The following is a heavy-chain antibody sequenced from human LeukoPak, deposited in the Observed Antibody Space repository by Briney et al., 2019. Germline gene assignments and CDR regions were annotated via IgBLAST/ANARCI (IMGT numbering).Heavy chain of an antibody. CDR2: MNPNSGNT. CDR3: ARRGSIAVAGQLFYYYYGMDV. CDR1: GYTFTGYY. V-gene: IGHV1-8*02. D-gene: IGHD6-19*01. J-gene: IGHJ6*02. Sequence: ASVKVSCKASGYTFTGYYMHWVRQATGQGLEWMGWMNPNSGNTGYAQKFQGRVTMTRNTSISTAYMELSSLRSEDTAAYYCARRGSIAVAGQLFYYYYGMDVWGQGTTVTVSS.